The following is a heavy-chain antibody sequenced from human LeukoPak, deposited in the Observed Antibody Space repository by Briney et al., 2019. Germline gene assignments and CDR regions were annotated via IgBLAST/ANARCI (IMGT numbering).Heavy chain of an antibody. CDR1: GFTFSSYG. J-gene: IGHJ4*02. V-gene: IGHV3-30*03. CDR2: ISYDGSNK. CDR3: ASPSAY. Sequence: PGGSLRLSCAASGFTFSSYGMHWVRQAPGKGLEWVAVISYDGSNKYYADSVKGRFTISRVNSKNTLYLQMNSLRAEDTAVYYCASPSAYWGQGTLVTVSS.